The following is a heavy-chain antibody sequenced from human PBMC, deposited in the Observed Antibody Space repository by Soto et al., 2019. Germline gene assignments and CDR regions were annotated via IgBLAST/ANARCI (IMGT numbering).Heavy chain of an antibody. CDR3: ARWSGGYLGY. V-gene: IGHV3-30-3*01. D-gene: IGHD3-3*01. J-gene: IGHJ4*02. Sequence: GGSLRLSCAASGFTFSSYAMHWVRQAPGKGLEWVAVISYDGSNKYYADSVKGRFTISRDNSKNTLYLQMNSLRAEDTAVYYCARWSGGYLGYWGQGTLVTVSS. CDR2: ISYDGSNK. CDR1: GFTFSSYA.